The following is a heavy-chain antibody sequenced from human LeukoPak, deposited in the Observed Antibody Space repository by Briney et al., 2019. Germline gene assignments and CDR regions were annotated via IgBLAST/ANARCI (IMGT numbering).Heavy chain of an antibody. CDR1: VSTFTSYD. CDR2: MNLNSAKT. D-gene: IGHD6-13*01. V-gene: IGHV1-8*01. J-gene: IGHJ6*02. Sequence: SVTVSCKASVSTFTSYDINWVRQATGQGLGWMGWMNLNSAKTGSAQNFPARVSMTRNTSISTAYMELSSLKSEDTAVYYCARLASSSWPLYYCHGRVIWAEGPA. CDR3: ARLASSSWPLYYCHGRVI.